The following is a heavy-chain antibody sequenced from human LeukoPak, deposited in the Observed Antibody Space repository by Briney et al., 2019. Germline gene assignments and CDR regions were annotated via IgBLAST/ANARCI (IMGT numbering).Heavy chain of an antibody. D-gene: IGHD6-6*01. CDR3: WPLSSSWTDY. CDR2: INPSGGST. J-gene: IGHJ4*02. Sequence: ASVKVSCKASGYTFTSYYMHWVRQAPGQGLEWMAIINPSGGSTRYAQKFQGRVTMTRDTSTSTVYMELSSLRSEDTAVYYCWPLSSSWTDYWGQGTLVTVSS. CDR1: GYTFTSYY. V-gene: IGHV1-46*01.